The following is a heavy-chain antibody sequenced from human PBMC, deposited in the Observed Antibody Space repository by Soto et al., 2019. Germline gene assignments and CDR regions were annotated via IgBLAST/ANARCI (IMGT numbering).Heavy chain of an antibody. CDR1: GGTFSSYA. Sequence: AASVKVSCKASGGTFSSYAISWVRQAPGQGLEWMGGIIPIFGTANYAQKFQGRVTITADESTSTAYMELSSLRSEDTAVYYCASVGRAESDVWGQGTTVTVSS. J-gene: IGHJ6*02. V-gene: IGHV1-69*13. CDR3: ASVGRAESDV. D-gene: IGHD1-1*01. CDR2: IIPIFGTA.